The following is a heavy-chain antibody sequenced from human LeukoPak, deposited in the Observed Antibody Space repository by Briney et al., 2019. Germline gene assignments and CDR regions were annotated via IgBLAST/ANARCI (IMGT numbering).Heavy chain of an antibody. CDR1: GGSISSYY. CDR2: IYYSGST. D-gene: IGHD5-24*01. J-gene: IGHJ5*02. CDR3: AREEIRSWFDP. Sequence: PSETLSLTCTVSGGSISSYYWSWIRQRPGKGLERIGYIYYSGSTNYNPSLKSRVTISVDTSKNQFSLKLSSVTAADTAVYYCAREEIRSWFDPWGEGTLVTVSS. V-gene: IGHV4-59*01.